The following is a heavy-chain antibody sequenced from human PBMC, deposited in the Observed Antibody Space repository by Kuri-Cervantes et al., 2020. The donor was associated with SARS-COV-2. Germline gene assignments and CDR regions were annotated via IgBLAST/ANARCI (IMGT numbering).Heavy chain of an antibody. J-gene: IGHJ1*01. CDR1: GFTFSSYA. Sequence: GESLKISCAASGFTFSSYAMSWVRQAPGKGLEWVSAISGSGGSTYYADSVKGRFTISRDNSKNTLYLQMNSLRAEDTAVYYCAKDQRVVPAAIWYFQHWGQGTLVTSPQ. V-gene: IGHV3-23*01. CDR2: ISGSGGST. D-gene: IGHD2-2*02. CDR3: AKDQRVVPAAIWYFQH.